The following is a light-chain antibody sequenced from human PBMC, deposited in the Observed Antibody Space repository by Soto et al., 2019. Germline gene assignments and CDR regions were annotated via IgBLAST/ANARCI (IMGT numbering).Light chain of an antibody. Sequence: DIHMTQSPSTLSASVGDRVTITCRASESIDNWLAWYQQKPGKAPKLLIFDASILESGVPSRFSGSGSGTEFTLTITSLQPDDFATYYCQQYDSFWTFGQGTNVEIK. CDR3: QQYDSFWT. CDR1: ESIDNW. V-gene: IGKV1-5*01. J-gene: IGKJ1*01. CDR2: DAS.